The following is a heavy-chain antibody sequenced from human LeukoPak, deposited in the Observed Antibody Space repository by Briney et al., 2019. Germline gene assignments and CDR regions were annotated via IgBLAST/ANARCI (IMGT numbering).Heavy chain of an antibody. CDR3: ARRGGLSSGRGFDH. V-gene: IGHV3-21*01. Sequence: GGSLRLSCVASGFDFNYYDMNWVRQAPGKGLEWVSSISSSSSYIYFADSTKGRFTISRDNANSSVFLQMNSLRPEDTAVYYCARRGGLSSGRGFDHWGQGTLVTVSS. CDR1: GFDFNYYD. J-gene: IGHJ4*02. CDR2: ISSSSSYI. D-gene: IGHD3-16*01.